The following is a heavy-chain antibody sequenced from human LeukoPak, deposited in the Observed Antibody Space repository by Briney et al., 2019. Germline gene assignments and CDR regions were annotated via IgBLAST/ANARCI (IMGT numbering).Heavy chain of an antibody. V-gene: IGHV4-59*01. CDR3: AREPNSSWYRYGAFDI. D-gene: IGHD6-13*01. CDR2: IYYSGST. CDR1: GGSFSGYY. J-gene: IGHJ3*02. Sequence: SETLSLTCAVYGGSFSGYYWSWIRQPPGKGLEWIGYIYYSGSTNYNPSLKSRVTISVDTSKNQFSLKLSSVTAADTAVYYCAREPNSSWYRYGAFDIWGQGTMVTVSS.